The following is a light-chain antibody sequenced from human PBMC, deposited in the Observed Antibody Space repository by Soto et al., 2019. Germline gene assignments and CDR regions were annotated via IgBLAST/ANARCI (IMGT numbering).Light chain of an antibody. Sequence: EIVMTQSPATLSVSPGERATLSCRASQSVSSNLAWYQQKPGQAPRLVIYGASTRATDIPARFSGSGSGTEFTLTICSLQSEDFAVYYCQQYNNWPHTFGQGTKVEIK. J-gene: IGKJ1*01. CDR1: QSVSSN. CDR3: QQYNNWPHT. V-gene: IGKV3-15*01. CDR2: GAS.